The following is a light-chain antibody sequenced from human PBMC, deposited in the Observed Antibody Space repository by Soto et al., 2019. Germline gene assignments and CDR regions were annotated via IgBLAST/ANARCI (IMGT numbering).Light chain of an antibody. CDR2: DAS. Sequence: EIVMTQSPATLSVSPGERVTLSCRASQSVSNKLAWCQQKPGQAPRLLIYDASGRAGSVPARLSGSGSGAEFTLTISSLQSEDLAVYYCQQLNNYPSTFGGGTKVDIK. V-gene: IGKV3-15*01. CDR1: QSVSNK. CDR3: QQLNNYPST. J-gene: IGKJ4*01.